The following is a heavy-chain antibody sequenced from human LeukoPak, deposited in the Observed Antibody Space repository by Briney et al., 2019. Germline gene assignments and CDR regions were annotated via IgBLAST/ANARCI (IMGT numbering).Heavy chain of an antibody. J-gene: IGHJ5*02. V-gene: IGHV3-7*01. D-gene: IGHD3-22*01. CDR3: ARDPPDYYDSSVYNWFDP. Sequence: PGGSLRLSCAASGFTFSRYWMSWVRQAPGKGLEWVANIKEDGSEKKCVDSVKGRFTISRDNAKNSLYLQMNSLRAEDTAVYYCARDPPDYYDSSVYNWFDPWGQGTLVTVSS. CDR2: IKEDGSEK. CDR1: GFTFSRYW.